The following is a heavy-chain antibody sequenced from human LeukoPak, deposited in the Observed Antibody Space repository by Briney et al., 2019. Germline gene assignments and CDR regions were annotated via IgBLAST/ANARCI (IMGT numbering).Heavy chain of an antibody. Sequence: RGSLRLSCAASGFTFSTFSMTWVRQAPGKGLEWVSVISSRGTTTMYADSVKGRFTISRDNSKDTLYLQMNSLKAEDTALYFCAKGGPYCSTTSCAQTFDCWGQGTLVTVSP. CDR2: ISSRGTTT. D-gene: IGHD2-2*01. J-gene: IGHJ4*02. CDR3: AKGGPYCSTTSCAQTFDC. V-gene: IGHV3-23*01. CDR1: GFTFSTFS.